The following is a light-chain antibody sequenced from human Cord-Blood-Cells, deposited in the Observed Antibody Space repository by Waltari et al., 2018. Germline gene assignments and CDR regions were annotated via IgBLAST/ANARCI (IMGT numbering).Light chain of an antibody. Sequence: DIQMTQSPSSLSASVGDRVTITCRASQSIRSYLNWYQQKPEKAPKHLIYAASSLQSGATSRFSSRGAGPEFPLTMSSVQPGDCATYHCQRNYSTPRKFGQGTKVEIK. V-gene: IGKV1-39*01. CDR2: AAS. CDR3: QRNYSTPRK. J-gene: IGKJ1*01. CDR1: QSIRSY.